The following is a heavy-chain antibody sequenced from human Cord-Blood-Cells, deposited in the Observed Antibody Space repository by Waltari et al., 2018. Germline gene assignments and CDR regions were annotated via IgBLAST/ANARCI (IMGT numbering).Heavy chain of an antibody. CDR2: INHSGST. V-gene: IGHV4-34*01. Sequence: QVQLQQWGAGLLKPSETLSLTCAVYGGSFSGYYWSWIRQPPGKGLEWIGEINHSGSTNYNPSLKSRVTISVDTSKNQFSLKLSSVTAADTAVYYCARGKDYDILTGYFDWGQGTLVTVS. J-gene: IGHJ4*02. CDR1: GGSFSGYY. CDR3: ARGKDYDILTGYFD. D-gene: IGHD3-9*01.